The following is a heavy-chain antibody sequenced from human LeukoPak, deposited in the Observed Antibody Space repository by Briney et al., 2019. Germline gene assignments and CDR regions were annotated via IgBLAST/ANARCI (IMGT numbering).Heavy chain of an antibody. Sequence: PGGSLTLSCAASGFTFSSYAMSWVRQAPGKGLVWVSAISGSGGSTYYADSVKGRFTISRDNSKNTLYLQMNSLRAEDTAVYYCATSSGGSYTGVDYWGQGTLVTVSS. CDR1: GFTFSSYA. CDR2: ISGSGGST. J-gene: IGHJ4*02. D-gene: IGHD2-15*01. CDR3: ATSSGGSYTGVDY. V-gene: IGHV3-23*01.